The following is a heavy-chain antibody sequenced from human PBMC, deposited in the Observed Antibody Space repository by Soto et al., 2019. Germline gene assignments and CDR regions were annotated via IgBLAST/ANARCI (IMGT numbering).Heavy chain of an antibody. Sequence: SETLSLTCTVSGGSISSYYWSWIRQPAGKGLEWIGRIYTSGSTNYNPSLKSRVTMSVDTSKNQFSLKLSSVTAADTAVYYCARDYSPGTAVAGTIFDYWGQGTLVTVSS. CDR2: IYTSGST. CDR3: ARDYSPGTAVAGTIFDY. CDR1: GGSISSYY. D-gene: IGHD6-19*01. V-gene: IGHV4-4*07. J-gene: IGHJ4*02.